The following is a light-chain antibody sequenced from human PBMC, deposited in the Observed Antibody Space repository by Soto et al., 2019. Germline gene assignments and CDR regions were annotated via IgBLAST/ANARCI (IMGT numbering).Light chain of an antibody. J-gene: IGKJ4*01. CDR2: GAS. V-gene: IGKV3-20*01. Sequence: EIVLTQSPGTLSLSPGERATLSCRASQSISSRYLAWYQQKPGQAPRLLIYGASSRATGIPDRFSGSGSGTDFTLTISRLEPEDFAVYYCQQYHNWVTFGGGTKVEIK. CDR1: QSISSRY. CDR3: QQYHNWVT.